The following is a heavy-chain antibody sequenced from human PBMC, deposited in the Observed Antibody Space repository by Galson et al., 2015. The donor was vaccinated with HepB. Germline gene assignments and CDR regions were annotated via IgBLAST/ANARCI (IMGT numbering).Heavy chain of an antibody. Sequence: SLRLSCAASGFTFTNYAMNWVRQAPGKGLEWVSDISGSGSRTPYADSVKGRFTISRDNSENIVYLQMNSLRADDTAVYYCAKSVAAPGTRFTLVRPKYYYCGMDVWGQGTTVTVSS. D-gene: IGHD6-13*01. J-gene: IGHJ6*02. CDR2: ISGSGSRT. CDR1: GFTFTNYA. CDR3: AKSVAAPGTRFTLVRPKYYYCGMDV. V-gene: IGHV3-23*01.